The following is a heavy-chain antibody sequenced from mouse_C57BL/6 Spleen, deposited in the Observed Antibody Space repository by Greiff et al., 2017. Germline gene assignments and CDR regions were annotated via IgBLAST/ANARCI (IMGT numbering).Heavy chain of an antibody. Sequence: VQLVESGAELVRPGASVTLSCKASGYTFTDYEMHWVKQTPVHGLEWIGAIDPETGGTAYNQKFKGKAILTADKSSSTAYMELRSLTSEDSAVYYCTRSRSGYVNAMDYWGQGTSVTVSS. V-gene: IGHV1-15*01. CDR3: TRSRSGYVNAMDY. CDR1: GYTFTDYE. J-gene: IGHJ4*01. CDR2: IDPETGGT. D-gene: IGHD3-2*02.